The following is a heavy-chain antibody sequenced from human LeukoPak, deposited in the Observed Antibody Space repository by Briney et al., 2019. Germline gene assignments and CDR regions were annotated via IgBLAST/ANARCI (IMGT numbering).Heavy chain of an antibody. CDR1: VYTFTSYY. CDR3: ARAPPICSGGSCYSDVLLDY. Sequence: ASVKVSCKASVYTFTSYYIHWVRQAPGQGLEWMGIINPSGGSTSYAQKFQGRVTMTRDTSTSTVYMELSSLRSEDTAVYYCARAPPICSGGSCYSDVLLDYWGQGTLVTVSS. D-gene: IGHD2-15*01. J-gene: IGHJ4*02. CDR2: INPSGGST. V-gene: IGHV1-46*01.